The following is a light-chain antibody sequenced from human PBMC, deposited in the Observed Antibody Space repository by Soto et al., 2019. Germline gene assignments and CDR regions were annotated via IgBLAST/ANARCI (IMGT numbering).Light chain of an antibody. V-gene: IGLV2-23*01. CDR3: CSYAPSRTLL. CDR2: EGN. Sequence: QSALTQPASVSGSPGESITISCTGTSSDVGTYNLVTWYQQHPGRVPRLILYEGNKRPSGVSSRFSASKSGNTASRTISGLQAEDEADYFCCSYAPSRTLLFGGGTKLTVL. J-gene: IGLJ2*01. CDR1: SSDVGTYNL.